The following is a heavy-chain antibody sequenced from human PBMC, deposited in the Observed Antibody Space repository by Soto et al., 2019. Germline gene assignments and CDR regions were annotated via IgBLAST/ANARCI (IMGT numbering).Heavy chain of an antibody. CDR2: IYWDDDK. Sequence: QITLKESGPTLVKPTQTLTLTCTFSGFSLSTSGVGVGWIRQPPGKALEWLALIYWDDDKRYSPSLKSRLTITKDTSKNQVVLTMTNTDPVDTATDYCAHSLYDYVWGTNWFDPWGQGTLVTVSS. CDR3: AHSLYDYVWGTNWFDP. D-gene: IGHD3-16*01. V-gene: IGHV2-5*02. J-gene: IGHJ5*02. CDR1: GFSLSTSGVG.